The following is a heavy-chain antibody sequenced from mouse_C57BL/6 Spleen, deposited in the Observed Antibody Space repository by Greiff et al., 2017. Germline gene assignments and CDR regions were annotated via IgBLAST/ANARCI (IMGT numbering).Heavy chain of an antibody. CDR1: GYTFTDYN. J-gene: IGHJ3*01. D-gene: IGHD1-1*01. V-gene: IGHV1-18*01. CDR3: AGSGACYCGSGAWFAY. Sequence: VQLQQSGPELVKPGASVKIPCKASGYTFTDYNMDWVKQSHGKSLEWIGDINPNNGGTIYNQKFKGKATLTVDKSSSTAYMALRRLTSEETAVYYGAGSGACYCGSGAWFAYWGQGTLVTVSA. CDR2: INPNNGGT.